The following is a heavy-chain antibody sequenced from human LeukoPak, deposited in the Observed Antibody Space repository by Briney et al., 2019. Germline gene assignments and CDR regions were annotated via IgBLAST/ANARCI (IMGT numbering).Heavy chain of an antibody. D-gene: IGHD1-26*01. J-gene: IGHJ5*02. CDR2: INPNSGGA. CDR3: ARVGATYSGDP. Sequence: ASVKVSCKASGYTFTHYYIHWVRQAPGQGREGMGWINPNSGGANYAQKFQGRITMTRDTSISTAYMELSRLRSDDTAVYYCARVGATYSGDPWGQGTLVTVSS. CDR1: GYTFTHYY. V-gene: IGHV1-2*02.